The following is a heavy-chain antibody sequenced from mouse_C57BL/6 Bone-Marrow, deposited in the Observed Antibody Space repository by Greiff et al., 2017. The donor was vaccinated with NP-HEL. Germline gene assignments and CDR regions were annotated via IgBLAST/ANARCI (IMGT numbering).Heavy chain of an antibody. D-gene: IGHD4-1*01. V-gene: IGHV2-6*01. CDR2: IWGVGST. Sequence: VQVVESGPGLVAPSQSLSITCTVSGFSLTSYGVDWVRQSPGKGLEWLGVIWGVGSTNYNSALKSRLSISKDNSKSQVFLKMNSLQTDDTAMYYCASDKGTGSFAYWGQGTLVTVSA. J-gene: IGHJ3*01. CDR1: GFSLTSYG. CDR3: ASDKGTGSFAY.